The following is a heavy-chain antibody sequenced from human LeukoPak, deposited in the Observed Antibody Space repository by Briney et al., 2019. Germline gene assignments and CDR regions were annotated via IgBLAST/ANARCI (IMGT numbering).Heavy chain of an antibody. Sequence: SETLSLTCAVYGDSFSGYHWSWIRQPPGKGLEWIAEINHRGTTHYNPSLKSRVNISADTSKNQFSLHLDSVTAADTAVYYCARSWAGMYYPFYYFDYWGQGTLVCVSS. CDR3: ARSWAGMYYPFYYFDY. D-gene: IGHD1-26*01. CDR2: INHRGTT. J-gene: IGHJ4*02. V-gene: IGHV4-34*01. CDR1: GDSFSGYH.